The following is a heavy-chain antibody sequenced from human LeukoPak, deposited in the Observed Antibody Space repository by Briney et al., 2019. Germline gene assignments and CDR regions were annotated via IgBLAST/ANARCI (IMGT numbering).Heavy chain of an antibody. CDR1: GFTFDDYG. CDR3: AREGELGGYCSSTSCYTFDY. CDR2: INWNGGST. D-gene: IGHD2-2*02. Sequence: GGSLRLFCAASGFTFDDYGMSWVRQAPGKGLEWVSGINWNGGSTGYADSVKGRFTISRDNAKNSLYLQMNSLRAEDTALYYCAREGELGGYCSSTSCYTFDYWGQGTLVTVSS. J-gene: IGHJ4*02. V-gene: IGHV3-20*04.